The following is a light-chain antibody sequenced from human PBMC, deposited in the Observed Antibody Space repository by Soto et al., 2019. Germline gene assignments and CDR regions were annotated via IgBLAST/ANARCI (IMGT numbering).Light chain of an antibody. Sequence: EIVLTQSPATLSLSPGERATLSCRASQSVSSTYLGWYQQQPGQAPRLLIYDASTRATGVPPRFTGSGSGTEFTLTINGLQSEDVAVYHCQQYNSWPRTFGQGTKVDI. CDR3: QQYNSWPRT. J-gene: IGKJ1*01. CDR1: QSVSSTY. CDR2: DAS. V-gene: IGKV3-15*01.